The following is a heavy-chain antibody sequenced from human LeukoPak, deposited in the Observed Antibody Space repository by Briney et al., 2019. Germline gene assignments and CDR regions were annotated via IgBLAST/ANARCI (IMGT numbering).Heavy chain of an antibody. J-gene: IGHJ4*02. V-gene: IGHV1-69*01. CDR2: IIPIFGTA. CDR1: GGTFSSYA. D-gene: IGHD2-21*02. Sequence: GSSVKVSCKASGGTFSSYAISWVRQAPGQGLEWMGGIIPIFGTANYAQKFQGRATITADESTSTAYMELSSLRSEDTAVYYCARDVCGGDCFFDYWGQGTLVTVSS. CDR3: ARDVCGGDCFFDY.